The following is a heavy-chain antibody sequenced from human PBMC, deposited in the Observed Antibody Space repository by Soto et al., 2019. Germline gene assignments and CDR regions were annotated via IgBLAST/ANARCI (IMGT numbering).Heavy chain of an antibody. D-gene: IGHD3-10*01. J-gene: IGHJ4*02. V-gene: IGHV1-69*01. CDR1: GGTFSSYA. CDR3: XXXXXXXVRGVIIDSSFDY. CDR2: IIPIFGTA. Sequence: QVQLVQSGAEVKKPGSSVKVSCKASGGTFSSYAISWVRQAPGQGLEWMGGIIPIFGTANYAQKFQGRVTITADESTSTAYMELSSLRSEDTAVXXXXXXXXXXVRGVIIDSSFDYWGQGTLVXXXX.